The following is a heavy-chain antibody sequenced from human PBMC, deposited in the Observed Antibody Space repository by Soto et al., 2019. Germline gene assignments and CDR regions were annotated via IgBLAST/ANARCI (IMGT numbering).Heavy chain of an antibody. CDR2: INHSGST. CDR1: GGSFSGYY. J-gene: IGHJ4*02. Sequence: SETLSLTCAVYGGSFSGYYWSWIRQPPGKGLEWIGEINHSGSTNYNPSLKSRVTISVDASKNQFSLKLSSVTAADTAVYYCAKDQASGQGSFDSWGQGTLVTVSS. D-gene: IGHD2-15*01. CDR3: AKDQASGQGSFDS. V-gene: IGHV4-34*01.